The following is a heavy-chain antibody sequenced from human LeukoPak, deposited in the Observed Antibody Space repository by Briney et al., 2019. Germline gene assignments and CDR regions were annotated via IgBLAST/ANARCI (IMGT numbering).Heavy chain of an antibody. CDR1: GGSFSGYY. CDR2: IYYSGST. D-gene: IGHD5-12*01. V-gene: IGHV4-59*01. Sequence: PSETLSLTCAVYGGSFSGYYWSWIRQPPGKGLEWIGYIYYSGSTNYNPSLKSRVTISVDTSKNQFSLKLSSVTAADTAVYYCARDSGRSGYVHFDYWGQGTLVTVSS. CDR3: ARDSGRSGYVHFDY. J-gene: IGHJ4*02.